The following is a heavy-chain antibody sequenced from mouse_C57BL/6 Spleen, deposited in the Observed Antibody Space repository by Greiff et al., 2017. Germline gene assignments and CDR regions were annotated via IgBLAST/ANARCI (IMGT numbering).Heavy chain of an antibody. Sequence: EVQLQQSGTVLARPGASVKMSCKTSGYTFTSYWMPWVKQRPGQGLEWIGAIYPGNSDTSYNQKFKGKATLTVDKSSSTAYMGLRSLTSEDTAVYYCARSLYGSSHYYAMDDWGQGTSVTVSS. V-gene: IGHV1-5*01. D-gene: IGHD1-1*01. CDR2: IYPGNSDT. CDR1: GYTFTSYW. J-gene: IGHJ4*01. CDR3: ARSLYGSSHYYAMDD.